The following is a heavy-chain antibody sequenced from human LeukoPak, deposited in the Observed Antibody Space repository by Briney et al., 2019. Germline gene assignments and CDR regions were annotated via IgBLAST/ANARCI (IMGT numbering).Heavy chain of an antibody. CDR2: LIPIYGSA. V-gene: IGHV1-69*01. CDR1: GGSFTFTSHA. J-gene: IGHJ4*02. Sequence: SVKVSCKASGGSFTFTSHAISWVRQAPGQGLEWMGGLIPIYGSANYAQKFQGRVTITSDESTRTVFMELSSLRAEDTAVYFCAKRGVVIRVILVGFHKEAYYFESWGQGALVTVSS. D-gene: IGHD3/OR15-3a*01. CDR3: AKRGVVIRVILVGFHKEAYYFES.